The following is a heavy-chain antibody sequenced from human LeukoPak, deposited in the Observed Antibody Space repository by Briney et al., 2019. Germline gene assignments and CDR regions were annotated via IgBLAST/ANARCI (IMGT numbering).Heavy chain of an antibody. J-gene: IGHJ4*02. CDR1: GGSISSYY. V-gene: IGHV4-59*01. CDR2: IYYSGST. CDR3: ARDNHYYFDY. Sequence: PSETLSLTCTVSGGSISSYYWSWIRQPPAKGLEWIGYIYYSGSTNYNPSLKSRVTISVDTSKNQFSLKLSSVTAAHTAVYYCARDNHYYFDYWGQGTLVTVSS.